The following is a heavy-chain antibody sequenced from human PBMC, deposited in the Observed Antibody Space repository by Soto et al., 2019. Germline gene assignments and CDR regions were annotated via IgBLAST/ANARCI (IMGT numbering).Heavy chain of an antibody. CDR3: AKRRGEGYFDL. J-gene: IGHJ2*01. CDR2: IGGTSGST. CDR1: GFTFSNFV. D-gene: IGHD3-10*01. V-gene: IGHV3-23*01. Sequence: EVQLLESGGGLVQPGGSLRLTCVASGFTFSNFVMGWVRRAPGKGLEWVSAIGGTSGSTYYADSVKGRFTISRDNSKNTQFLHMASLRADDTAVYYCAKRRGEGYFDLWGRGTLVTVSS.